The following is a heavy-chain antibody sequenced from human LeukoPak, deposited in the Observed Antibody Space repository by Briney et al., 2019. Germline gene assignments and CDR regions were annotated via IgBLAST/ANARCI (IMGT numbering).Heavy chain of an antibody. V-gene: IGHV3-7*01. CDR3: ARGGGYYYVGPRFFDY. CDR1: GFTFSSYW. J-gene: IGHJ4*02. D-gene: IGHD3-22*01. CDR2: IKQDGNEK. Sequence: PGGSLRLSCAASGFTFSSYWMSWVRQAPGKGLEWVANIKQDGNEKYYVDSVKGRFTISRDNAKNSLYLQMNSLRAEDTAVYYCARGGGYYYVGPRFFDYWGQGTLVTVSS.